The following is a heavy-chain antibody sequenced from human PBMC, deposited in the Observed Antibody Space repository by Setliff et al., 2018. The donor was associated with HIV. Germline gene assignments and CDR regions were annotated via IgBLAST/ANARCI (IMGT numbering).Heavy chain of an antibody. D-gene: IGHD3-10*01. Sequence: ASVKVSCKASGGTFSSYGISWVRQAPGQGLEWMGGIIPIFGTANQAQKFQGRVTITADEYTSTAYMELSSLRSEDTAVYYCAKSHITMVRGDLGHDAFDIWSQGTMVTVSS. CDR3: AKSHITMVRGDLGHDAFDI. J-gene: IGHJ3*02. V-gene: IGHV1-69*13. CDR1: GGTFSSYG. CDR2: IIPIFGTA.